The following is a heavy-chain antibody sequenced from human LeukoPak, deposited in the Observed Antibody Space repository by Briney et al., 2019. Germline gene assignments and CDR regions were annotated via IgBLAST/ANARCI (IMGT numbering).Heavy chain of an antibody. CDR2: MNPNSGNT. D-gene: IGHD4/OR15-4a*01. V-gene: IGHV1-8*03. CDR3: ARAPVTNYYYYYYYYMDV. CDR1: GYTFTSYD. Sequence: GASVKVSCKASGYTFTSYDINWVRQATGQGLEWMGWMNPNSGNTGYAQKFQGRVTITRNTSISTAYMELSSLRSEDTAVYYCARAPVTNYYYYYYYYMDVWGKGTTVTVFS. J-gene: IGHJ6*03.